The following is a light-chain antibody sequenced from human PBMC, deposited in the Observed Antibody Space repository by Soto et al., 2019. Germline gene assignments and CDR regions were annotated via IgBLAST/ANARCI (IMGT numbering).Light chain of an antibody. J-gene: IGKJ1*01. V-gene: IGKV1-39*01. Sequence: DIQMTQSPSSLSASVGDRVTITCRASQSISTYVNWYQQKPGKAPNLLIYAASSLQSGVPSRFRGSGSGTDFTLTISSLQPEDFATDYCQESYIRPPWTFGQGTTGEIK. CDR2: AAS. CDR1: QSISTY. CDR3: QESYIRPPWT.